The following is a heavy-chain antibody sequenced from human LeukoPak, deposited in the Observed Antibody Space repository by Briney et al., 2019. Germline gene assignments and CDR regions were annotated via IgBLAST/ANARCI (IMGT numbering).Heavy chain of an antibody. CDR2: INHSGST. CDR3: ARGITTID. Sequence: SETLSLTCAVSGGSFSGYYWSWIRQPPGKGLEWIGEINHSGSTNYNPSLKSRVTISVDTSKNHFSLKLSSVTAADTAVYYCARGITTIDWGQGTLVTVSS. J-gene: IGHJ4*02. V-gene: IGHV4-34*01. D-gene: IGHD3-22*01. CDR1: GGSFSGYY.